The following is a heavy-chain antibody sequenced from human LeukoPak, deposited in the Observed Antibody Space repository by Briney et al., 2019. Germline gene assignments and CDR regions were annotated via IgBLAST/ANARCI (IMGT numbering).Heavy chain of an antibody. J-gene: IGHJ4*02. V-gene: IGHV4-4*09. D-gene: IGHD3-16*01. Sequence: PSETLSLTCTVSGDSVTSYYWSWVRQPPGKGLEWIGYIYASGSTNYNPSLKGRVTISVDTSKNQFSLRLSSVTAADTAVYYCAGPGGDFDYWGQGTLVTVSS. CDR1: GDSVTSYY. CDR3: AGPGGDFDY. CDR2: IYASGST.